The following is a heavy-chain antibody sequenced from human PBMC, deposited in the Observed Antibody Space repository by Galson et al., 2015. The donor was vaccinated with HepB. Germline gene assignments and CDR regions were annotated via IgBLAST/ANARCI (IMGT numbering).Heavy chain of an antibody. CDR2: ISYDGSNK. D-gene: IGHD6-13*01. Sequence: SLRLSCAASGFTFSSYAMHWVRQAPGKGLEWVAVISYDGSNKYYADSVKGRFTISRDNSKNTLYLQMNSLRAEDTAVYYCARGAAGLFDYWGQGTLVTVSS. V-gene: IGHV3-30*04. CDR3: ARGAAGLFDY. CDR1: GFTFSSYA. J-gene: IGHJ4*02.